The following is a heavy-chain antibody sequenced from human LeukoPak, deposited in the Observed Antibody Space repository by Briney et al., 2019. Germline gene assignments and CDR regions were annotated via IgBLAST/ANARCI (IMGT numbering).Heavy chain of an antibody. Sequence: SVKVSCKASGGTFSSYAISWERQAPGQGLEWMGRIIPIFGIANYAQKFQGRVTITADKSTSTAYMELSSLRSEDTAVYYCARDANTYCSSTSCYSFDYWGQGTLVTVSS. CDR1: GGTFSSYA. CDR2: IIPIFGIA. CDR3: ARDANTYCSSTSCYSFDY. V-gene: IGHV1-69*04. D-gene: IGHD2-2*01. J-gene: IGHJ4*02.